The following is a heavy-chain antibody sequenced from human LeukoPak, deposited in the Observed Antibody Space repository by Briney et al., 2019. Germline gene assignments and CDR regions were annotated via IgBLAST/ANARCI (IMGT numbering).Heavy chain of an antibody. CDR1: GGSISTYY. J-gene: IGHJ4*02. CDR2: IDYRGST. CDR3: ARDRREVAGYDY. V-gene: IGHV4-59*01. Sequence: PSETLSLTCTVSGGSISTYYWSWLRQPPGKGLEWIAYIDYRGSTTYNPSLRSRVTISVDTSRNQFSLKLSSVTAADTAVYYCARDRREVAGYDYWGQGTLVTVSS. D-gene: IGHD6-19*01.